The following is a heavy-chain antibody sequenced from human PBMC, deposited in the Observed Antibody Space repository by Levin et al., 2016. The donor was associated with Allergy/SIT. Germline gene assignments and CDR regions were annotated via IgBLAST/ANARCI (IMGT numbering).Heavy chain of an antibody. J-gene: IGHJ5*02. Sequence: SETLSLTCAVYGGSFSGYYWSWIRQPPGKGLEWIGEINHSGSTNYNPSLKSRVTISVDTSKNQFSLKLSSVTAADTAVYYCARARSRHNWFDPWGQGTLVTVSS. V-gene: IGHV4-34*01. CDR1: GGSFSGYY. CDR3: ARARSRHNWFDP. D-gene: IGHD2-2*01. CDR2: INHSGST.